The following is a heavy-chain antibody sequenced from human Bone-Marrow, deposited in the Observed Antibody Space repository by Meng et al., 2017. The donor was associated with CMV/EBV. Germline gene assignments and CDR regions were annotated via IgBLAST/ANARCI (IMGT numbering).Heavy chain of an antibody. V-gene: IGHV3-30*04. Sequence: GGSLRLSCAASGFTFSSYAMHWVRQAPGKGLEWVAVISYDGSNKYYADSVKGRFTISRDNAKNSLYLQMTSLRAEDTAVYYCARESGILWSGFMFYFDFWGQGTLVTVSS. CDR1: GFTFSSYA. D-gene: IGHD3-3*01. CDR3: ARESGILWSGFMFYFDF. J-gene: IGHJ4*02. CDR2: ISYDGSNK.